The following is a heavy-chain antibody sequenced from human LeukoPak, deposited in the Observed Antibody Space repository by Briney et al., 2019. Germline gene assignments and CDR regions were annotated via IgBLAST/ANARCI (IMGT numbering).Heavy chain of an antibody. CDR2: IYTSGST. CDR3: ASYTIFEAFDI. D-gene: IGHD3-3*01. CDR1: GGSINSGSYY. V-gene: IGHV4-61*02. Sequence: SETLSLTCTVSGGSINSGSYYWSWIRQPAGKGLEWIGRIYTSGSTNYNPSLKSRVTISVDTSKNQFSLKLSPVTAADTAVYYCASYTIFEAFDIWGQGTMVTVSS. J-gene: IGHJ3*02.